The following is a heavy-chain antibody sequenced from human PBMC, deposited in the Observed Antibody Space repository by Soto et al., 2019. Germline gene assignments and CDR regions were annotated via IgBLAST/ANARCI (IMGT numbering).Heavy chain of an antibody. CDR3: AKTSGGWGNYYYGMDV. CDR1: GGSISSSNW. D-gene: IGHD3-16*01. CDR2: VYHSGST. Sequence: QVQLQESGPGLVKPSGTLSLTCAVSGGSISSSNWWSWVRQPPGKGLEWIGEVYHSGSTNHNPSLKGRVTISVAKSKIQFSLKLSSVTAADTAVYYCAKTSGGWGNYYYGMDVWGQGTTVTVSS. J-gene: IGHJ6*02. V-gene: IGHV4-4*02.